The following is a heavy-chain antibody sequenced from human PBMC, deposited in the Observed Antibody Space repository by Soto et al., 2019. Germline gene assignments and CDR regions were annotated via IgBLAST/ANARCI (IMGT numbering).Heavy chain of an antibody. V-gene: IGHV4-30-4*01. Sequence: SETLSLTCTVSGGSISSGDYYWSWIRQPPGKGLEWIGYIYYSGSTYYNPSLKSRVTISVDTSKNQFSLKLSSVTAADTAVYYCARDVTIFGVVPYAFDIWGQGTMVTVSS. CDR2: IYYSGST. J-gene: IGHJ3*02. D-gene: IGHD3-3*01. CDR1: GGSISSGDYY. CDR3: ARDVTIFGVVPYAFDI.